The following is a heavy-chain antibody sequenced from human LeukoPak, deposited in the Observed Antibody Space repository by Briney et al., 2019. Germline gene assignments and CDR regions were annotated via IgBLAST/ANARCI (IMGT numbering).Heavy chain of an antibody. J-gene: IGHJ3*02. V-gene: IGHV3-21*01. CDR2: ISSSSNYI. CDR3: ARTFGELNLDAFDI. CDR1: GFTFSSYG. D-gene: IGHD3-10*01. Sequence: PGGSLRLSCAASGFTFSSYGMSWVRQAPGKGLEWVSSISSSSNYIYYADSVKGRFTISRDNAKNSLYLQINSLRAEDTAVYYCARTFGELNLDAFDIWGQGTMVTVSS.